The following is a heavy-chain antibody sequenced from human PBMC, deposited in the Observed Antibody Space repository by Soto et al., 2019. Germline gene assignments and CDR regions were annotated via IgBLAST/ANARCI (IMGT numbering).Heavy chain of an antibody. CDR2: INPNSGGT. D-gene: IGHD3-9*01. Sequence: GASVKVSCKASGYTFTGYYMHWVRQAPGQGLEWMGWINPNSGGTNYAQKFQGWVTISVDTSKNQFSLKLSSVTAADTAVYYCAIERYFDWLLMGYYGMDVWGQGTTVTVSS. CDR3: AIERYFDWLLMGYYGMDV. V-gene: IGHV1-2*04. CDR1: GYTFTGYY. J-gene: IGHJ6*02.